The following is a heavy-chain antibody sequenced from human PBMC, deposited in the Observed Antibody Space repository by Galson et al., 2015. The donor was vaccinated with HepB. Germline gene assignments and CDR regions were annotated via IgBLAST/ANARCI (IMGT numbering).Heavy chain of an antibody. Sequence: SLRLSCAASGFTFSSYGMHWVRLAPGKGLEWVAVIWYDGSNKYYADSVKGRFTISRDNSKNTLYLQMNSLRAEDTAVYYCAKDMGSYPWVDYWGQGTLVTVSS. V-gene: IGHV3-33*06. D-gene: IGHD3-10*01. J-gene: IGHJ4*02. CDR3: AKDMGSYPWVDY. CDR2: IWYDGSNK. CDR1: GFTFSSYG.